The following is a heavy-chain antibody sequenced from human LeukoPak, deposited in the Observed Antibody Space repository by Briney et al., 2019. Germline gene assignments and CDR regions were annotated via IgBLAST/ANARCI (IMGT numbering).Heavy chain of an antibody. CDR3: ARDLRGTSAMDV. D-gene: IGHD2-2*01. V-gene: IGHV4-59*01. J-gene: IGHJ6*03. CDR1: GDSISGYY. CDR2: IYYTGSI. Sequence: SETLSLTCSVSGDSISGYYWSWIRQPPGKGLEWIAYIYYTGSINYDPSLKSRVTISVDTSKNQFSLKLRSVNAADTAMYYCARDLRGTSAMDVWGKGTTVTVSS.